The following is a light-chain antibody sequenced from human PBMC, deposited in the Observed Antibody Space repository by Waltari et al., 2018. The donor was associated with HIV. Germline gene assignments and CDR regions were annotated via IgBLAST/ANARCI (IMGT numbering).Light chain of an antibody. Sequence: TQSPATLSVSPGDRVTLSCRASESVSSNLAWYQQKRGQAPRLVIYAASSLQSGVPSRFSGSGSGTDFTLTISSLQPEDFATYFCQQSYSTPPTFGGGTKVEIK. CDR3: QQSYSTPPT. CDR2: AAS. J-gene: IGKJ4*01. CDR1: ESVSSN. V-gene: IGKV1-39*01.